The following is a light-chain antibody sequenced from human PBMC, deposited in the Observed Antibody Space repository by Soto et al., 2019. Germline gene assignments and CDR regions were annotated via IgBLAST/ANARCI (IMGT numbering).Light chain of an antibody. CDR2: AAS. CDR1: QSISNH. V-gene: IGKV1-39*01. Sequence: DIQMTQSPSSLSASVGDRVIITCQASQSISNHLNWYQQKPGKAPKLLILAASSLQSGVPSRFSGSRSGPDFTLTSSSLQPEDFATYYCQQSYSSPPTFGQGTKVDIK. J-gene: IGKJ1*01. CDR3: QQSYSSPPT.